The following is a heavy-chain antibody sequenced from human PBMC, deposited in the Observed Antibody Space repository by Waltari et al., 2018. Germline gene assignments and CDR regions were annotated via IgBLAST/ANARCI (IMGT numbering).Heavy chain of an antibody. V-gene: IGHV3-21*01. Sequence: EVQLVESGGGLVKPGGSLRLSCAASGFTFSSYSMNWVRQAPGKGLEWVSAISRSSSDIYYADSVKGRFTISRDNAKNSLYLQMNSLRAEDTAVYYWAMTTVTAGQLLWGQGTLVTVSS. CDR2: ISRSSSDI. CDR3: AMTTVTAGQLL. J-gene: IGHJ4*02. CDR1: GFTFSSYS. D-gene: IGHD4-4*01.